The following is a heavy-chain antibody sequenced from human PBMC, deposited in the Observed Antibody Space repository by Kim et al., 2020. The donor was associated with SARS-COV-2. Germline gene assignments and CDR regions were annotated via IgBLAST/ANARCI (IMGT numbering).Heavy chain of an antibody. D-gene: IGHD6-13*01. J-gene: IGHJ4*02. Sequence: SETLSLTCTVSGGSISSSSYYWGWIRQPPGKDHEWLGSINYSGSTYYNPSLNSRFAISVDTSENQVSLSVTSVTAADTAVYYCVRQGGSSWAFDYWGRGTLVTVSS. CDR2: INYSGST. V-gene: IGHV4-39*01. CDR1: GGSISSSSYY. CDR3: VRQGGSSWAFDY.